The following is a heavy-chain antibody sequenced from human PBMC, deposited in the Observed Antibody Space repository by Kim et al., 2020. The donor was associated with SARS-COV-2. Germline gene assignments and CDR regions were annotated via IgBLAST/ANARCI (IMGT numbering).Heavy chain of an antibody. CDR3: AKVGEIGGAPYYYDSSGYDY. D-gene: IGHD3-22*01. CDR2: ISYDGSNK. V-gene: IGHV3-30*18. Sequence: GGSLRLSCAASGFTFSSYGMHWVRQAPGKGLEWVAVISYDGSNKYYADSVKGRFTISRDNSKNTLYLQMNSLRAEDTAVYYCAKVGEIGGAPYYYDSSGYDYWGQGTLVTVSS. CDR1: GFTFSSYG. J-gene: IGHJ4*02.